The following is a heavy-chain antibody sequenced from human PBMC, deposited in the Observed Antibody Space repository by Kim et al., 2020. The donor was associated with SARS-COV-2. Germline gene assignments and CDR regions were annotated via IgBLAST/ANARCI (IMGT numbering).Heavy chain of an antibody. Sequence: GGSLRLSCTASTFTFHTYALTWVRQAPGKGLEWISSISGSGDGTFYADSVKGRFTISRDNSRNTLYMQMNSLRADDTALYFCVRGQGYSGSVTYNWFDCWGQRTLVSVSS. CDR2: ISGSGDGT. J-gene: IGHJ4*02. D-gene: IGHD3-10*01. V-gene: IGHV3-23*01. CDR3: VRGQGYSGSVTYNWFDC. CDR1: TFTFHTYA.